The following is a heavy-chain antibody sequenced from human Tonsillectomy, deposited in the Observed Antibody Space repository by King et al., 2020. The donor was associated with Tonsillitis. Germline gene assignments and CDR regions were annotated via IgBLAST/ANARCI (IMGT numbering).Heavy chain of an antibody. CDR1: GFTFGDYS. V-gene: IGHV3-49*03. Sequence: DVQLVESGGGLVQPGRSLRLSCKASGFTFGDYSMSWFRQAPGKGLEWVGFISSKAYGGTAEYAASVTGRFTISRDDSKSIAYLQMNSLKTEDTAVYYCAGGLVDFGAYQYNFAFWGQGTLVTVSS. J-gene: IGHJ4*02. D-gene: IGHD4-17*01. CDR3: AGGLVDFGAYQYNFAF. CDR2: ISSKAYGGTA.